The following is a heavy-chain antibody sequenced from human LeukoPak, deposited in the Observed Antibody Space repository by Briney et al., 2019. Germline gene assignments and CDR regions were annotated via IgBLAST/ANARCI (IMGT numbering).Heavy chain of an antibody. D-gene: IGHD1-7*01. CDR1: GFTFSDYY. CDR3: TRDRGGTFHY. V-gene: IGHV3-11*06. CDR2: ISSSSSYT. J-gene: IGHJ4*02. Sequence: GGSLRLSCAASGFTFSDYYMSWIRQAPGKGLEWVSYISSSSSYTNYADSVKGRFTISRDSAKNTLYLQMNSLRAEDTAVYYCTRDRGGTFHYWGQGTLVTVSS.